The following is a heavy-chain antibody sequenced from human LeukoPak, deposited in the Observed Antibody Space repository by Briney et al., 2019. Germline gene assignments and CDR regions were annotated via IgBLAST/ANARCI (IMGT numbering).Heavy chain of an antibody. CDR2: IIPIFGTA. Sequence: SVKVSCKASGGSFRSYAISWVRQAPGQGLEWMGGIIPIFGTANYAQKFQGRVTITADESTSTAYMELSSLRSEDTAVYYCARGKGWLQSSFDYWGQGTLVTVSS. V-gene: IGHV1-69*13. D-gene: IGHD5-24*01. CDR3: ARGKGWLQSSFDY. CDR1: GGSFRSYA. J-gene: IGHJ4*02.